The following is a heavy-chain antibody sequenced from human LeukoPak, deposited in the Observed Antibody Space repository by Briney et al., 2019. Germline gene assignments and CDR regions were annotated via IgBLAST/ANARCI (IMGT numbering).Heavy chain of an antibody. CDR1: GFTFSNAW. V-gene: IGHV3-15*01. CDR3: TTDVMITFGGVIVPGA. CDR2: IKSKTDGGTT. D-gene: IGHD3-16*02. J-gene: IGHJ5*02. Sequence: GGSLRLSCAASGFTFSNAWMSWVRQAPGKGLEWVGRIKSKTDGGTTDYAAPVKGRFTISRDDSKNTLYLQMNSLKTEDTAVYYCTTDVMITFGGVIVPGAWGRGTLVTVSS.